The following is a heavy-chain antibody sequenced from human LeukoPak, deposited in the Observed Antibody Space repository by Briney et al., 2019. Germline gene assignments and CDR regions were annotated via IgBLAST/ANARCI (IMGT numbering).Heavy chain of an antibody. Sequence: VASVKVSCKASGGTFSSYAISWVRQAHGQGLEWMGGIIPIFGTANYAQKFQGRVTITADESTSTAYMELSSLRSEDTAVYYCARAQFMPGIAVAAHHFFDYWGQGTLVTVSS. CDR3: ARAQFMPGIAVAAHHFFDY. CDR1: GGTFSSYA. J-gene: IGHJ4*02. V-gene: IGHV1-69*13. D-gene: IGHD6-19*01. CDR2: IIPIFGTA.